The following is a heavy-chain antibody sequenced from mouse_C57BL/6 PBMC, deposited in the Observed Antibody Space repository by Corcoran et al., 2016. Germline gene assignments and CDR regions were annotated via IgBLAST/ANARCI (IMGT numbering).Heavy chain of an antibody. CDR2: IYPGDGDT. J-gene: IGHJ4*01. V-gene: IGHV1-80*01. CDR3: ARRLGPYYYAMDY. Sequence: QVQLQQSGAELVKPGASVKISCKASGYAFSSYWMNWVKQRPGKSLEWIGQIYPGDGDTNYNGKFKGKATLTADKSSSTAYMQLSSLTSEDSAVYFCARRLGPYYYAMDYWGQGTSVTVSS. D-gene: IGHD4-1*01. CDR1: GYAFSSYW.